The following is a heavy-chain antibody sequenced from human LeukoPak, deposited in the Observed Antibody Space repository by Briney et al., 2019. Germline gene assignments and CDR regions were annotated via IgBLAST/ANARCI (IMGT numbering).Heavy chain of an antibody. CDR1: GGSFSGSF. V-gene: IGHV4-34*01. D-gene: IGHD3-22*01. CDR3: ARFLETSYASSGYPGSFDY. Sequence: SETLSLTCAVYGGSFSGSFWSWIRQPPGKGLEWIGEINHSGSTTYNPSLKSRVTISVDTSKHKFSLKLRSATAADTAVYYCARFLETSYASSGYPGSFDYWGQGTLVTVSS. CDR2: INHSGST. J-gene: IGHJ4*02.